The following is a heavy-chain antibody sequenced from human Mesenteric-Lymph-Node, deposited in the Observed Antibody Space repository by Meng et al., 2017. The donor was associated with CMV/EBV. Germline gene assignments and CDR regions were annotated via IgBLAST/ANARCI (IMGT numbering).Heavy chain of an antibody. CDR1: GNRIRRKK. Sequence: KEKGNRIRRKKKKGERKEKGKGKEGRGKKKKRGGRKREEKKNKGRVTMTRDTSTSTVYKELSSLRSEDTDVYYCARVYYGSGSQFDYWGQGTLVTVSS. V-gene: IGHV1-46*01. CDR3: ARVYYGSGSQFDY. J-gene: IGHJ4*02. D-gene: IGHD3-10*01. CDR2: KKKRGGRK.